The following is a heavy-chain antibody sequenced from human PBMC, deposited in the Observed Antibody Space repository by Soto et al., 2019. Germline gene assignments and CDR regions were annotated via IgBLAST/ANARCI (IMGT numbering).Heavy chain of an antibody. D-gene: IGHD1-1*01. CDR1: GFTFSNYF. V-gene: IGHV3-74*01. J-gene: IGHJ5*02. CDR3: ARTYVPGIAGFDT. Sequence: GGSLRLSCAASGFTFSNYFMHWVRQVPGEGLVWVSRMSGDGKTISYADSVKGRFTISRDNAKNTLYLQMNSLRVEDTAVYYCARTYVPGIAGFDTWGQGTLVTVSS. CDR2: MSGDGKTI.